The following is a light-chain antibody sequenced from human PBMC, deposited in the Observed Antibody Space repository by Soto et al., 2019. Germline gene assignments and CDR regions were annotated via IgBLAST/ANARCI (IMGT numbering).Light chain of an antibody. V-gene: IGKV1-5*03. CDR1: QTISNW. J-gene: IGKJ1*01. CDR2: KAS. Sequence: DILMTQSPATLSGSVGDRATITCRASQTISNWLAWYQKKPGKAPKLLIYKASTLTSGVPARFSGSGSGTDFTLTISSLQPEDFATYYCQHHASCSLAFGRGTKVELK. CDR3: QHHASCSLA.